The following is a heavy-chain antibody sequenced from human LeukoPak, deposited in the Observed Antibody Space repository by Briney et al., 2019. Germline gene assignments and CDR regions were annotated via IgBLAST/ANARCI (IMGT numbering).Heavy chain of an antibody. Sequence: GASVKVSCKASGYTFTSYGISWVRQAPGQGLEWMGWISGYNGNTKYAQKFQGRVTMTRDTSTSTAYMELRSLRSDDTAVYYCAGAEVLAVAGTTSHYYYYMDVWSKGTTVTISS. J-gene: IGHJ6*03. D-gene: IGHD6-19*01. CDR1: GYTFTSYG. CDR2: ISGYNGNT. V-gene: IGHV1-18*01. CDR3: AGAEVLAVAGTTSHYYYYMDV.